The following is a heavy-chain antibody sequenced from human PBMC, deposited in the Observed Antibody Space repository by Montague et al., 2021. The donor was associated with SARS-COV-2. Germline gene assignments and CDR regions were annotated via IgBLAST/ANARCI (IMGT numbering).Heavy chain of an antibody. J-gene: IGHJ4*02. D-gene: IGHD6-6*01. CDR3: ARTPTRPLSLDS. V-gene: IGHV4-4*07. CDR1: GGSITGFS. CDR2: VTTSGTT. Sequence: SETLSLTCAVSGGSITGFSWSWVRQPAGKGLEWIGRVTTSGTTSYSPSLRSRVTMSVDTSKNQFSLNLNSVTAADTAIYYCARTPTRPLSLDSRGQGTLVTVSS.